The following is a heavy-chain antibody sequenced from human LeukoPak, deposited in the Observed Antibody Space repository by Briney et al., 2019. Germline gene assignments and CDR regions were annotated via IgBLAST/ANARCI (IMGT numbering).Heavy chain of an antibody. CDR1: GFTFSDFA. CDR2: ISGAGSVT. D-gene: IGHD6-19*01. CDR3: AREGYSSGSLGDLDH. V-gene: IGHV3-30*04. Sequence: GGSLRLSCVASGFTFSDFAIQWVHQAPGKGLDWVAVISGAGSVTHYADSVRGRFTISRDNSRDTVFLQMNSLRPEDTGVYYCAREGYSSGSLGDLDHWGQGTRVTVSS. J-gene: IGHJ5*02.